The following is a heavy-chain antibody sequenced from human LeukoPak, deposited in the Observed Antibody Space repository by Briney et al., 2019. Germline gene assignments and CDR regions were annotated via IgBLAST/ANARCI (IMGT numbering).Heavy chain of an antibody. CDR1: GFTVSSNF. CDR2: IYYSGST. J-gene: IGHJ5*02. D-gene: IGHD3-3*01. Sequence: GSLRLSCAASGFTVSSNFMSWIRQPPGKGLEWIGSIYYSGSTYYNPSLKSRVTISVDTSKNLFSLKLSSVTAADTAVYYCARGSQDYDFWSGYYTANWFDPWGQGTLVTVSS. V-gene: IGHV4-39*01. CDR3: ARGSQDYDFWSGYYTANWFDP.